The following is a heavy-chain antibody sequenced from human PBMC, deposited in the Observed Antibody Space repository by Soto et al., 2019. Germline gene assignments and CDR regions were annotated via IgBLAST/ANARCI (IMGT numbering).Heavy chain of an antibody. CDR2: ISPYTGNT. V-gene: IGHV1-18*01. CDR1: GYIFVNYG. D-gene: IGHD3-16*01. CDR3: VMVXNYVTPTPQDV. J-gene: IGHJ6*02. Sequence: QVQLVQSGDEVKKPGASVKVSCKASGYIFVNYGIAWVRQAPGQGLEWMGWISPYTGNTHSATQVQGRLTMTTDTSTSTAYMDLGSLTSDDTAVYYCVMVXNYVTPTPQDVWGQGTTVTVSS.